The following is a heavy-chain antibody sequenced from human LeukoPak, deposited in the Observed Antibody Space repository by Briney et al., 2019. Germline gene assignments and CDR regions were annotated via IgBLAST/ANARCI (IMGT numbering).Heavy chain of an antibody. CDR1: GFTFSSYS. CDR3: ARVRGAGLQYYYMDV. V-gene: IGHV3-21*01. D-gene: IGHD1-26*01. J-gene: IGHJ6*03. Sequence: SGGSLRLSCAASGFTFSSYSVNWVRQAPGKGLEWVSSISSSSSYIYYADSVKGRFTISRDNAKDSLYLQMNSLRADDTAVYYCARVRGAGLQYYYMDVWGKGTTVTVSS. CDR2: ISSSSSYI.